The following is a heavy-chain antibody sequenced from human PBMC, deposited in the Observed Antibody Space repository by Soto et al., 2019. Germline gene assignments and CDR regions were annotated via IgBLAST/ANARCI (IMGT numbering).Heavy chain of an antibody. CDR1: GFTFSSYA. CDR3: AREQQLVYYYYGMDV. CDR2: ISYDGSNK. Sequence: GGSLRLSCAASGFTFSSYAMHWVRQAPGKGLEWVAVISYDGSNKYYADSVKGRFTISRDNSKNTLYLQMNSLRAEDTAVYYCAREQQLVYYYYGMDVWGQGTTVTVSS. J-gene: IGHJ6*02. D-gene: IGHD6-13*01. V-gene: IGHV3-30-3*01.